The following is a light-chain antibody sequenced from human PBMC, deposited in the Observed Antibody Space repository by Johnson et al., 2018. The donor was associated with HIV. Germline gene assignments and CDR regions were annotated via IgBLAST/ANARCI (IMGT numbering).Light chain of an antibody. CDR1: SSNIGKNY. J-gene: IGLJ1*01. Sequence: QSVLTQPPSVSAALGQKVTVSCAGSSSNIGKNYVSWYQQLPGTAPKLLIYDNNKRPSGIPDRFSGSKSGTSATLGITGLQTGDEADYYCGTWDSSLSDYVFGAGTKVTVL. CDR2: DNN. CDR3: GTWDSSLSDYV. V-gene: IGLV1-51*01.